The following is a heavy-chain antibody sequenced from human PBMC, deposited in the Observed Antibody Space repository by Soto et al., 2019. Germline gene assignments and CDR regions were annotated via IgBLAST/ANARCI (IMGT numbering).Heavy chain of an antibody. D-gene: IGHD6-13*01. Sequence: QVQLVESGGGLVQPGRSLRLSCAASGFTFSSYPMHWVRQAPVKGPEWVAVISVNGNNIHYGDSVKGRFTISRDNSKNTLYLQMSSLRVEDTAVYYCARSHSSSWHWFDPWGQGTLVTVSS. CDR1: GFTFSSYP. J-gene: IGHJ5*02. CDR3: ARSHSSSWHWFDP. V-gene: IGHV3-30-3*01. CDR2: ISVNGNNI.